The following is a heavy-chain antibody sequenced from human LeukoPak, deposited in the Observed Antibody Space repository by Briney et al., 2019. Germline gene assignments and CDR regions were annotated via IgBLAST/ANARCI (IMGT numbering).Heavy chain of an antibody. V-gene: IGHV1-69*13. CDR1: GGTFSSYA. CDR2: IIPIFGTA. Sequence: ASVKVSCKASGGTFSSYAISWVRQAPGQGLEWMGGIIPIFGTANYAQKFQGRVTITADESTSTAYMELSSLRSEDTAVYYCARGGIAAAGSFDYWGQGILVTVSS. D-gene: IGHD6-13*01. CDR3: ARGGIAAAGSFDY. J-gene: IGHJ4*02.